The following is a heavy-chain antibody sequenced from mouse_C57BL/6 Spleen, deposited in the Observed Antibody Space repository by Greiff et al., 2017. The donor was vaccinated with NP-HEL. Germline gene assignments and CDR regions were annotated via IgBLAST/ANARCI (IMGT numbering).Heavy chain of an antibody. CDR3: ASREDGNFFDY. D-gene: IGHD2-1*01. CDR2: INPNNGGT. CDR1: GYTFTDYY. V-gene: IGHV1-26*01. Sequence: EVQLQQSGPELVKPGASVKISCKASGYTFTDYYMNWVKQSHGKSLEWIGDINPNNGGTSYNQKFKGKATLTVDKSSSTAYMELRSLTSEDSAVYYCASREDGNFFDYWGQGTTLTVSS. J-gene: IGHJ2*01.